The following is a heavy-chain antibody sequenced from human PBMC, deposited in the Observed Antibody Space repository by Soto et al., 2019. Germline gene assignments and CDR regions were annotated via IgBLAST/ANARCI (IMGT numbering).Heavy chain of an antibody. J-gene: IGHJ5*02. D-gene: IGHD2-2*01. CDR1: GYTFTNFG. Sequence: QVQLVQSGAEVKKPGASVKVSCRASGYTFTNFGVTWVRRAPGQGLEWMGWMSAYTDTPNYAQKFHVRVTMTTDTSTSPAYMDLRSLTSDATAVYYCARVIPGVEALFDPWGQGTLVTVSS. CDR2: MSAYTDTP. V-gene: IGHV1-18*01. CDR3: ARVIPGVEALFDP.